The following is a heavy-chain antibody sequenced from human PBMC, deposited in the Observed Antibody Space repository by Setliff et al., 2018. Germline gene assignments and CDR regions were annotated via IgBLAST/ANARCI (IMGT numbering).Heavy chain of an antibody. V-gene: IGHV1-24*01. CDR2: FDPEDEET. CDR1: GYRLIEVS. CDR3: ARIGHFDFWRGFGVGAFDL. D-gene: IGHD3-3*01. Sequence: ASVKVSCKVSGYRLIEVSMHWVRQAPGKGLEWMGGFDPEDEETIYAQKFQGRVTMTDDTSTDTAYMELSSLRSEDTAVYYCARIGHFDFWRGFGVGAFDLWGHGSVVTVSS. J-gene: IGHJ3*01.